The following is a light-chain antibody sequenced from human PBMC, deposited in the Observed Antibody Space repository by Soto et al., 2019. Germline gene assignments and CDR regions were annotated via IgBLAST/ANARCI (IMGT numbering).Light chain of an antibody. J-gene: IGKJ5*01. V-gene: IGKV3-20*01. CDR2: GAS. Sequence: EIVLTQSPGTLSLSPGERATLSCRASQSVSSSYLALYQQKPGQAPRLLIYGASSRATGIPDRFSGSGSGTDFTLTISRLEPEDVAVYYCQKYGSSPPFTFGQGTRLEIK. CDR3: QKYGSSPPFT. CDR1: QSVSSSY.